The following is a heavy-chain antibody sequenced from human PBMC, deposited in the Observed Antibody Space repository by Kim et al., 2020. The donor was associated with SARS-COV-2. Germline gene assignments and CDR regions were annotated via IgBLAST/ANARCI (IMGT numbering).Heavy chain of an antibody. CDR1: GGSISSGDYY. V-gene: IGHV4-31*03. Sequence: SETLSLTCTVSGGSISSGDYYWSWVRQHPGKGLEWIGCIYNDGSRRTHYNPYLKSRVTISGDTAKNHFSLNVTSVTAADTAGYYCARVTSFSFGPWGQGTLVTVSA. CDR3: ARVTSFSFGP. D-gene: IGHD6-6*01. CDR2: IYNDGSRRT. J-gene: IGHJ5*02.